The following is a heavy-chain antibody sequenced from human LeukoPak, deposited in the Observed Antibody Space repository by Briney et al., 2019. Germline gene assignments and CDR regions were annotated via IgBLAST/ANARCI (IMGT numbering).Heavy chain of an antibody. CDR2: ISDSGGTT. CDR1: GFTFSSYS. Sequence: PGGSLRLSCAASGFTFSSYSMNWVRQAPGKGLEWVSAISDSGGTTYYAASVKGRFTISRDNSKNTLHLQMNSLGAEDTAVYYCAKDAGRYYGWFDPWGQGTLVTVSS. V-gene: IGHV3-23*01. D-gene: IGHD1-26*01. CDR3: AKDAGRYYGWFDP. J-gene: IGHJ5*02.